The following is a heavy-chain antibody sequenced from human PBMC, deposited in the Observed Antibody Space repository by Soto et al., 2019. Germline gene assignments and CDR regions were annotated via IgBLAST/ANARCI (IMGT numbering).Heavy chain of an antibody. J-gene: IGHJ4*02. D-gene: IGHD6-13*01. V-gene: IGHV3-30-3*01. CDR1: GFTFSSYA. CDR3: ARGPSIAAAVD. CDR2: ISYDGSNK. Sequence: QVQLVESGGGVVQPGRSLRLSCAASGFTFSSYAMHWVRQAPGKGLEWVAVISYDGSNKYYADSVKGRFTISRDNSKNTLYRQMNSLRAEDTAVYYCARGPSIAAAVDWGQGTLVTVSS.